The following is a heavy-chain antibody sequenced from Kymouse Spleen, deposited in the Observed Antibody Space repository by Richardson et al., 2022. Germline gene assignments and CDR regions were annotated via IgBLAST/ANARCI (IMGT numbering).Heavy chain of an antibody. CDR2: IKQDGSEK. D-gene: IGHD3-10*01. V-gene: IGHV3-7*01. Sequence: EVQLVESGGGLVQPGGSLRLSCAASGFTFSSYWMSWVRQAPGKGLEWVANIKQDGSEKYYVDSVKGRFTISRDNAKNSLYLQMNSLRAEDTAVYYCARDDGSGGYYFDYWGQGTLVTVSS. J-gene: IGHJ4*02. CDR1: GFTFSSYW. CDR3: ARDDGSGGYYFDY.